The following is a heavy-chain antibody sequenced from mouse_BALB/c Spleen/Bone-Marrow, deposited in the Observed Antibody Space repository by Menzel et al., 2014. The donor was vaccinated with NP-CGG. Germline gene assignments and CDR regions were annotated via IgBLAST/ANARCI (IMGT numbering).Heavy chain of an antibody. CDR1: GDSITSGY. CDR2: ITYSGNT. CDR3: TRDYYGP. Sequence: DVQLQESGPSLVKPSQSLSLTCSVTGDSITSGYWNWIRKFPGNKLEYMGYITYSGNTYYNPSLISRISITRDTSKNXYYLQLNSVTTEDTATYYCTRDYYGPWGQGTTLTVSS. V-gene: IGHV3-8*02. J-gene: IGHJ2*01. D-gene: IGHD1-2*01.